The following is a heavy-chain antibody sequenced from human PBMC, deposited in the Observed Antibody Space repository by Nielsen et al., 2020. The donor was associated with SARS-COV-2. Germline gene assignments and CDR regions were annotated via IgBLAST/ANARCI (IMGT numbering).Heavy chain of an antibody. D-gene: IGHD2-15*01. CDR3: AGSLLDYYGMDV. CDR2: IKKDGSEK. J-gene: IGHJ6*02. CDR1: GFTFSNDW. V-gene: IGHV3-7*01. Sequence: GESLKISCAASGFTFSNDWMSWVRQAPGKGLEWVANIKKDGSEKWYVDSVKGRFTISRDNVKNSLFLHMNSLGAEDTAVYYCAGSLLDYYGMDVWGQGTTVTVSS.